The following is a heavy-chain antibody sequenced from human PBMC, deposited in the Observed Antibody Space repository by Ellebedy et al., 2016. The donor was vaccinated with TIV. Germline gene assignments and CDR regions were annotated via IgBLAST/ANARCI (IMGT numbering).Heavy chain of an antibody. D-gene: IGHD3-10*01. CDR1: GYSFTTYW. V-gene: IGHV5-51*01. CDR3: ARHQPDGAESDYFDY. Sequence: GESLKISCKGSGYSFTTYWIGWVRQMPGKGLELMGIIYPGDSDTTYSPSFQGHVTISADKSISTAYLQWSSLKASDTALYYCARHQPDGAESDYFDYWGQGTLITVSS. CDR2: IYPGDSDT. J-gene: IGHJ4*02.